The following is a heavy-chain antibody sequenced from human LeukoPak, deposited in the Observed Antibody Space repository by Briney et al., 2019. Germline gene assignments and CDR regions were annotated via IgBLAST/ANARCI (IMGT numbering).Heavy chain of an antibody. J-gene: IGHJ4*02. V-gene: IGHV4-59*08. CDR3: ARHYYDTSGYYYFDY. Sequence: SETLSLTCNVSGGSISAYYWSWIRQPPGKGPEYMGYIYYSGSTDYNPSFKSRITISVDTSKNQFSLKLSSVTAADTAVYYCARHYYDTSGYYYFDYWGQGTLVTVSS. CDR2: IYYSGST. D-gene: IGHD3-22*01. CDR1: GGSISAYY.